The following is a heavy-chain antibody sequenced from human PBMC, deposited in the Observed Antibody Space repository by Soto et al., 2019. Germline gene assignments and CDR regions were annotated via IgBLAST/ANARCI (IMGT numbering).Heavy chain of an antibody. CDR2: IIPIRGIA. D-gene: IGHD5-12*01. V-gene: IGHV1-69*02. CDR1: GGTFSSYT. CDR3: ASECLRAGNWFDP. J-gene: IGHJ5*02. Sequence: QVQLVQSGAEVKKPGSSVKVSCKASGGTFSSYTISWVRQAPGQGLEWMGRIIPIRGIANYAQKFQGRVTSTAAKATSTAYVELRRLRTEHTAVYYCASECLRAGNWFDPWGQGTLVTVSS.